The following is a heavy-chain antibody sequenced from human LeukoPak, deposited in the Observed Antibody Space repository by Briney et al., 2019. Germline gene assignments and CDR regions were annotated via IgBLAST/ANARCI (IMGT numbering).Heavy chain of an antibody. J-gene: IGHJ4*02. Sequence: SETLSLTCTVSGGSISTYYWSWIRQPPGMGLEWIGFISFSGSTNYNPSLKSRVTISIDTSKNQFSLKLSSEPSADTGVYYCARDRGDTAMAHPFDYWGQGTLVTVSS. CDR3: ARDRGDTAMAHPFDY. V-gene: IGHV4-59*01. CDR2: ISFSGST. CDR1: GGSISTYY. D-gene: IGHD5-18*01.